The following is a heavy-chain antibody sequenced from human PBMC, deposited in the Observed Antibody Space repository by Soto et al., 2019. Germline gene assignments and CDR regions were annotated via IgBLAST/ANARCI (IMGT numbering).Heavy chain of an antibody. CDR3: AREVSLGNANYFDY. V-gene: IGHV3-33*01. Sequence: QVQLVESGGGVVQPGRSLRLSCAASGFTFSSYGMHWVRQAPGKGLEWVAVIWYDGSNKYYADSVKGRFTISRDNSKNTLYLQMNSLRAEDTAVYYCAREVSLGNANYFDYWGQGTLVTVSS. D-gene: IGHD3-16*01. CDR1: GFTFSSYG. CDR2: IWYDGSNK. J-gene: IGHJ4*02.